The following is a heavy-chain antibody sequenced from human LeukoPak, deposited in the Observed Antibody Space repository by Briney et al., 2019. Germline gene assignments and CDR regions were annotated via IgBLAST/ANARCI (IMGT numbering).Heavy chain of an antibody. D-gene: IGHD6-13*01. CDR1: GGSISSGGYS. J-gene: IGHJ5*02. CDR3: ARGRIAAAGTRRWFDP. CDR2: IYHSGST. Sequence: SQTLSLTCAVSGGSISSGGYSWSWIRQPPGKGLEWIGYIYHSGSTYYNPSLKSRVTISVDRSKNQFSLKLSSVTAADTAVYYCARGRIAAAGTRRWFDPWGPGTLVTASS. V-gene: IGHV4-30-2*01.